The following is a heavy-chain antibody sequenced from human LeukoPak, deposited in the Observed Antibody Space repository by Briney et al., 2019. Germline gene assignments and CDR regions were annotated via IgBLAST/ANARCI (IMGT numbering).Heavy chain of an antibody. D-gene: IGHD6-19*01. Sequence: PSETLSLTCTVSGGSISSYYWSWIRQPAGKGLEWIGRIYTSGSTNYNPSLKSRVTMSVDTSKNQVSLKLSSVTAADTAVYYCARAVYQQWLGYYFDYWGQGTLVTVSS. J-gene: IGHJ4*02. CDR2: IYTSGST. CDR1: GGSISSYY. CDR3: ARAVYQQWLGYYFDY. V-gene: IGHV4-4*07.